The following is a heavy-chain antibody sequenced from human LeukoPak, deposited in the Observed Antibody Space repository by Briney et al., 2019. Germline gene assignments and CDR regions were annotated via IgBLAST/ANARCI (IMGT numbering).Heavy chain of an antibody. CDR3: ARDPTVTTPY. V-gene: IGHV3-21*01. J-gene: IGHJ4*02. Sequence: GGSLRLSCAASGYTFSSYSMNWVRQAPGKGLEWVSSISSSSSYIYYADSVKGRFTISRDNAKNSLYLQMNSLRDEDTAVYYCARDPTVTTPYWGQGTLVTVSS. CDR1: GYTFSSYS. CDR2: ISSSSSYI. D-gene: IGHD4-11*01.